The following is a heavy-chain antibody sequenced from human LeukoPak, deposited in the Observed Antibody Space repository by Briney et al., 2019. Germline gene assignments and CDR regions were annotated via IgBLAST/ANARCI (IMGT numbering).Heavy chain of an antibody. CDR2: ISAYNGNT. D-gene: IGHD3-22*01. CDR1: GYTISSYG. Sequence: GSVKVSCKASGYTISSYGISWGRQAPGQRLEWMGWISAYNGNTNYAQKLQGRATMATDPYTSTSYMERRGLRSDDTAVYYCARGDSSGYPENWFDPWGQGTLVTVSS. V-gene: IGHV1-18*01. CDR3: ARGDSSGYPENWFDP. J-gene: IGHJ5*02.